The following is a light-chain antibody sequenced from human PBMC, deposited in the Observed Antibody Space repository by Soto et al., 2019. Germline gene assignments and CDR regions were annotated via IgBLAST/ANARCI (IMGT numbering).Light chain of an antibody. CDR2: AAS. V-gene: IGKV1-39*01. CDR1: QSISSY. Sequence: DIQMTQSPSSLSASVGDRVTITCRAIQSISSYLNWYQQRPGKAPKLLIYAASSLQSGVPSRFGGSGSGTDFSLTISSLQPEDSATYYCQQSYRPPPITFGQGTRLEI. CDR3: QQSYRPPPIT. J-gene: IGKJ5*01.